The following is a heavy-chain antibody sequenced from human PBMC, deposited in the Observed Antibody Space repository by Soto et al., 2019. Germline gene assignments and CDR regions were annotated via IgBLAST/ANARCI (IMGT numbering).Heavy chain of an antibody. Sequence: GGSLRLSCAASGFTFSSYAMNWVRQAPGKGLEWVSVISGSGDSTYYADSVKGRFTISRDNSKNTLYLQMNSLRTEDTAVYYCARRGPGTHFDYWGQGTLVTVSS. D-gene: IGHD6-13*01. CDR1: GFTFSSYA. CDR3: ARRGPGTHFDY. V-gene: IGHV3-23*01. CDR2: ISGSGDST. J-gene: IGHJ4*02.